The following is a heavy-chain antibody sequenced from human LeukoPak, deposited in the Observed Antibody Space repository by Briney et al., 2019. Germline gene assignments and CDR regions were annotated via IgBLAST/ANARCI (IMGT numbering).Heavy chain of an antibody. D-gene: IGHD4-17*01. CDR1: GFTFSSYE. V-gene: IGHV3-30*02. J-gene: IGHJ6*03. CDR3: AKDSVKVTTVRRVPHYMDV. Sequence: PGGSLRLSCAASGFTFSSYEMNWVRQAPGKGLEWVAFIRYDGSIKYYADSVKGRLTISRDNSKNTLYLQMNSLRAEDTAVYYCAKDSVKVTTVRRVPHYMDVWGKGTTVTISS. CDR2: IRYDGSIK.